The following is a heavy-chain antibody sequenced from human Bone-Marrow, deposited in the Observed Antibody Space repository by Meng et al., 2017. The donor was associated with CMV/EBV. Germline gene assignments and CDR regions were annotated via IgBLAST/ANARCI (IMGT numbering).Heavy chain of an antibody. CDR2: INPNSGGT. D-gene: IGHD3-10*01. Sequence: ASVKVSCKASGYTFTGYYMHWVRQAPGQGLEWMGWINPNSGGTNYAQKFQGRVTMTRDTSISTAYMELNRLRSDDTAVYYCARTRSITMVRGHAFDIWGQGTMVTVAS. CDR1: GYTFTGYY. V-gene: IGHV1-2*02. CDR3: ARTRSITMVRGHAFDI. J-gene: IGHJ3*02.